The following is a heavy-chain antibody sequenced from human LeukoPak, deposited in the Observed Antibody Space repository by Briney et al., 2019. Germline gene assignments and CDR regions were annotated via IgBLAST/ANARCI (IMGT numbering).Heavy chain of an antibody. J-gene: IGHJ4*02. CDR3: TRLHNTWTYFDY. V-gene: IGHV3-49*04. Sequence: GGSLRLSCTASGFTFGDYAMSWVRQAPGKGLEWVSFIRSKAYGGTTEYAASVKGRFTISRDDSKSIAYLQMNSLKTEDTAVYYCTRLHNTWTYFDYWGQGTLVTVSS. D-gene: IGHD1-1*01. CDR1: GFTFGDYA. CDR2: IRSKAYGGTT.